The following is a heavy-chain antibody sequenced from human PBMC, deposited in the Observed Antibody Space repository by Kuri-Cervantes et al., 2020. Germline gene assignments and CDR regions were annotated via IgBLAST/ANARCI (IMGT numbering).Heavy chain of an antibody. Sequence: GSLRLSCAVYGGSFSGYYWSWIRQPPGKGLEWIGEINHSGSTNYNPSLKSRGTISVDTSKNQFSLKLSSVTAADTAVYYCASFLTVTTRPKATDAFDIWGQGTMVTVS. CDR2: INHSGST. D-gene: IGHD4-17*01. CDR1: GGSFSGYY. V-gene: IGHV4-34*01. J-gene: IGHJ3*02. CDR3: ASFLTVTTRPKATDAFDI.